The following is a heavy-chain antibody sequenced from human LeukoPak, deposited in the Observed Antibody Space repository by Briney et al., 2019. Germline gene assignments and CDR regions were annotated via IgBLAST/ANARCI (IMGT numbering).Heavy chain of an antibody. J-gene: IGHJ4*02. CDR2: IGAYNGNT. V-gene: IGHV1-18*01. D-gene: IGHD6-19*01. Sequence: ASVTVSCKPSVYTFTIYGISWVRQAPGQGLEWMGWIGAYNGNTNYAQKLQGRVTMTTDTSTSTAYMELRSLRSDDTAVYYCARDSYSSGWTDYFDYWGQGTLVTVSS. CDR1: VYTFTIYG. CDR3: ARDSYSSGWTDYFDY.